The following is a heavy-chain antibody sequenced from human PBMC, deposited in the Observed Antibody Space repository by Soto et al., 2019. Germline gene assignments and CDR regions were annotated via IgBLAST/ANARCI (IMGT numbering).Heavy chain of an antibody. J-gene: IGHJ6*02. CDR2: ISGSGGST. CDR3: AKASPIQLDYYYYYGMDV. CDR1: GFTFSSYA. D-gene: IGHD5-18*01. Sequence: GGSLRLSCAASGFTFSSYAIRWVRQAPGKGLAWVSAISGSGGSTYYADSVKGRFTISRDNSKNTLYLQMNSLRAEDTAVYYCAKASPIQLDYYYYYGMDVWGQGTTVTVSS. V-gene: IGHV3-23*01.